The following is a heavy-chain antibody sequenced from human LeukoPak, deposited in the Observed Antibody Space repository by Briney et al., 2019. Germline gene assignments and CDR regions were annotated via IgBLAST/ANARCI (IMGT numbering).Heavy chain of an antibody. D-gene: IGHD6-19*01. CDR3: ARMGRSSGWVDAFDI. CDR2: IYHSGST. Sequence: SETLSLTCTVSGGSISGYYWSWIRHPPGKGLEWIGYIYHSGSTNYNPSLKSRVTISVDTSKNQFSLKLSSVTAADTAVYYCARMGRSSGWVDAFDIWDQGTMVTVSS. CDR1: GGSISGYY. J-gene: IGHJ3*02. V-gene: IGHV4-59*01.